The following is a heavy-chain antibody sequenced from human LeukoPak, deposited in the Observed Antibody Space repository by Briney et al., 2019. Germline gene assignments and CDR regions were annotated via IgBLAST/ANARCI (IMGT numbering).Heavy chain of an antibody. Sequence: GGSLRLSCTASGFTFGDYAMSWFRQAPGKGLEWVGFIRSKAYGGTTEYAASVKGRFTISRDDSKSIAYLQMNSLKTEDTAVYYCTRPSYDLMITFGGVIVDYWGQGTLVTVSS. V-gene: IGHV3-49*03. CDR1: GFTFGDYA. J-gene: IGHJ4*02. CDR3: TRPSYDLMITFGGVIVDY. D-gene: IGHD3-16*02. CDR2: IRSKAYGGTT.